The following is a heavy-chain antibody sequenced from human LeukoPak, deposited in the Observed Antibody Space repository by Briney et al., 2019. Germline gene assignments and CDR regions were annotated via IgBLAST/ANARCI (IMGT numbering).Heavy chain of an antibody. CDR3: ARRDYGSGTSPDY. CDR1: GGSFSGYY. CDR2: INHSGST. J-gene: IGHJ4*02. D-gene: IGHD3-10*01. V-gene: IGHV4-34*01. Sequence: PSETLSLTCAVYGGSFSGYYWSWIRQPPGKGLEWIGEINHSGSTNYNPSLKSRVTISVDTSKNQFSLKLSSVTAADTAVYYCARRDYGSGTSPDYWGQGTLVTVSS.